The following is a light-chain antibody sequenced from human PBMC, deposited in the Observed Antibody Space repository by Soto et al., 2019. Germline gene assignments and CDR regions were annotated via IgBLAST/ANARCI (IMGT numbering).Light chain of an antibody. V-gene: IGKV3-15*01. CDR3: QQYNIWHRT. Sequence: IVMTQSPGTLSLSAGDRATLSCRASQSITTHLAWYQQRPGQAPRLLIYHSSTRATGVPTRFSGSGSGTDFTLTINSLQSEDIAVYYCQQYNIWHRTFGQGTKVEIK. J-gene: IGKJ1*01. CDR2: HSS. CDR1: QSITTH.